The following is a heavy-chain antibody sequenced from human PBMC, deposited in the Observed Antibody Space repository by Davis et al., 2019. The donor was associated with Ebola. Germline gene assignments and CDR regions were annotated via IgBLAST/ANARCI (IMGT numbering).Heavy chain of an antibody. V-gene: IGHV3-33*08. CDR1: GFTFSGSA. CDR2: IWYDGSNK. J-gene: IGHJ4*02. D-gene: IGHD2-15*01. CDR3: ARDAVGYCSGGSCYSFDY. Sequence: GESLKISCAASGFTFSGSAMHWVRQASGKGLEWVAVIWYDGSNKYYADSVKGRFTISRDNSKNTLYLQMNSLRAEDTAVYYCARDAVGYCSGGSCYSFDYWGQGTLVTVSS.